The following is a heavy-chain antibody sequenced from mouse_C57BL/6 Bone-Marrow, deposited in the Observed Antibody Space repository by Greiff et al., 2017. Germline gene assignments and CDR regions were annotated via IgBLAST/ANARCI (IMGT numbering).Heavy chain of an antibody. Sequence: QVQLKQPGAELVKPGASVKLSCKASGYTFTSYWMHWVKQRPGEGLEWIGMIHPNSGSTNYNEKFKSKATLTVDKSSSTAYMQLSSLTSEDSAVYYCAPYYYGSSPNWYFDVWGTGTTVTVSS. CDR1: GYTFTSYW. V-gene: IGHV1-64*01. J-gene: IGHJ1*03. CDR2: IHPNSGST. CDR3: APYYYGSSPNWYFDV. D-gene: IGHD1-1*01.